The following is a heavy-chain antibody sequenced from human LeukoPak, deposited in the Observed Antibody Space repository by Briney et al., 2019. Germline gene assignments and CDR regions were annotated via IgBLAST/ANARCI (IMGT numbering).Heavy chain of an antibody. D-gene: IGHD4-17*01. V-gene: IGHV6-1*01. J-gene: IGHJ4*02. CDR2: TYYRSKWYN. CDR1: GDSVSSNSVT. CDR3: ARTDATAEIYYFDY. Sequence: SQTLSLTCTISGDSVSSNSVTWNWLRQSPSRGLEWLGRTYYRSKWYNDYAVSVKSRITINPDTSKNQFSLQLNSVTPEDTAVYYCARTDATAEIYYFDYWGQGTLVTVSP.